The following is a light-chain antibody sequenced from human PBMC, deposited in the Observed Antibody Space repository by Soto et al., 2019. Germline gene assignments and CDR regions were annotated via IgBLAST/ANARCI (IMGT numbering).Light chain of an antibody. CDR3: QQSYSTWT. Sequence: DLQMTQSPSSLSASVGDRVTITCRASQSISNYLNWYQQKPGKAPKVLIYAASTLQSGVPSRFSGSGSGTTFTLTISSLQPEEFATYYCQQSYSTWTFGLGTKVDIK. J-gene: IGKJ1*01. V-gene: IGKV1-39*01. CDR2: AAS. CDR1: QSISNY.